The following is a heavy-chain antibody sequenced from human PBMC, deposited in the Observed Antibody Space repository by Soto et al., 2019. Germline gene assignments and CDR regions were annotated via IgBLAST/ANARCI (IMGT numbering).Heavy chain of an antibody. Sequence: EVQLVESGGGLVQPGRSLRLSCAASGFTFDGVAMHWVRQVPGRGLEWVSSIGRNSGALAYADSVKGRFSISRDDARKTVYFQMSSLRPEDTALYFCAKGQRMIVRAFSDNWGQGTLVSVSS. CDR1: GFTFDGVA. V-gene: IGHV3-9*01. CDR2: IGRNSGAL. J-gene: IGHJ4*02. D-gene: IGHD2-21*01. CDR3: AKGQRMIVRAFSDN.